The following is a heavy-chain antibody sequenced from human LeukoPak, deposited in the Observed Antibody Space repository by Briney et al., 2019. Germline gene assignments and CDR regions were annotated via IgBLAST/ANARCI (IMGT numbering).Heavy chain of an antibody. V-gene: IGHV1-69*13. CDR1: GGTFSSYA. D-gene: IGHD3-9*01. Sequence: GASVKVSCKASGGTFSSYAISWVRQAPGQGLEWMGGIIPIFGTANYAQKFQGRVTITADESTSTAYMELSSLRSGDTAVYYCATYYDILTGYYRWGQGTLVTVSS. J-gene: IGHJ4*02. CDR2: IIPIFGTA. CDR3: ATYYDILTGYYR.